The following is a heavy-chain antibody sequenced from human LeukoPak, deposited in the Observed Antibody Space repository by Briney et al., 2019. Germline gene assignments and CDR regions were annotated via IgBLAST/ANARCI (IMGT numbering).Heavy chain of an antibody. CDR1: GLTFPSYW. Sequence: PGGSLSLSCAASGLTFPSYWMNWVRQAPGKGLEWVANIKGDGSEKNYVDSVRGRFTISRDNAKNSLYLQMNSLRDEDTAVYYCARGGVVVPAATNVLSFDYWGQGTLVTVSS. CDR3: ARGGVVVPAATNVLSFDY. D-gene: IGHD2-2*01. V-gene: IGHV3-7*03. CDR2: IKGDGSEK. J-gene: IGHJ4*02.